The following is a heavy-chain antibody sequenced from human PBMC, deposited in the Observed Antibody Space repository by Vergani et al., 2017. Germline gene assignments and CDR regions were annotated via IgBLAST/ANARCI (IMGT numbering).Heavy chain of an antibody. D-gene: IGHD3-9*01. CDR3: ARGQYFDWVNWFDP. Sequence: QVQLVQSGAEVKKPGASVKVSCKASGYTFTSYDINWARQATGQGLEWMGWMNPNSGNTGYAQKFQGRVTITRNTSISTAYMELSSLRSEDTAVYYCARGQYFDWVNWFDPWGQGTLVTVSS. J-gene: IGHJ5*02. CDR2: MNPNSGNT. V-gene: IGHV1-8*03. CDR1: GYTFTSYD.